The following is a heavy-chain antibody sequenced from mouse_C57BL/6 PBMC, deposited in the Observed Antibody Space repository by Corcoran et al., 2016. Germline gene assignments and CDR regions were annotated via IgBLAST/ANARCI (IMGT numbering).Heavy chain of an antibody. D-gene: IGHD1-1*01. J-gene: IGHJ2*01. CDR2: INPYNGGT. V-gene: IGHV1-19*01. CDR3: AKPFITTVVATFDY. CDR1: GYTFTDYY. Sequence: EVQLQQSGPVLVKPGASVKMSCKASGYTFTDYYMNWVKQSHGKSLEWIGVINPYNGGTSYNQKFKGKATLTVDKSSSTAYMELNSLTSEDSAVYYCAKPFITTVVATFDYWGQGTTLTVSS.